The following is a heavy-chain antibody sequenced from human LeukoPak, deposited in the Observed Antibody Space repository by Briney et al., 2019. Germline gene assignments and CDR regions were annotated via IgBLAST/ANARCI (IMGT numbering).Heavy chain of an antibody. V-gene: IGHV3-30*03. J-gene: IGHJ4*02. CDR2: ISHDGSSE. D-gene: IGHD3-3*01. CDR3: ASRFEWLSSFDY. Sequence: GGSLRLSCAASGFTFSNYAMHWVRQAPSKGLEWVALISHDGSSEYYGDSMKGRFTISRDNSRNTFYLQMNSLRAEDTAVYYCASRFEWLSSFDYWGQGTLVTVSS. CDR1: GFTFSNYA.